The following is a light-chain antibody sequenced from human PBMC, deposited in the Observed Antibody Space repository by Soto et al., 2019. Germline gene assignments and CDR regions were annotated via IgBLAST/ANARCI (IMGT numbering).Light chain of an antibody. CDR1: QDISTY. Sequence: DIQMTQAPSSLSASVGDRVTITCRASQDISTYLAWYQQKPGKVPKLLISAAYTLQSGVPPRFSGSGSGTDFTLTIRSLQPEGVATYYCQKYDNAPLTFGAGTKVEIK. CDR2: AAY. J-gene: IGKJ4*01. V-gene: IGKV1-27*01. CDR3: QKYDNAPLT.